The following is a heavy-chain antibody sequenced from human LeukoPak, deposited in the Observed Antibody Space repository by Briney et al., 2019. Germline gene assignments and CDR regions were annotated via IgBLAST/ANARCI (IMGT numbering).Heavy chain of an antibody. CDR2: IYYSGST. Sequence: SETLSLTCTVSGGSISSSSYYWGWVRQPPGKGLEWIGSIYYSGSTYYNPSLKSRVTISVDTSKNQFSLKLSSVTAADTAVYYCITMVRGVAYTFDYWGQGTLVTVSS. CDR1: GGSISSSSYY. CDR3: ITMVRGVAYTFDY. V-gene: IGHV4-39*01. D-gene: IGHD3-10*01. J-gene: IGHJ4*02.